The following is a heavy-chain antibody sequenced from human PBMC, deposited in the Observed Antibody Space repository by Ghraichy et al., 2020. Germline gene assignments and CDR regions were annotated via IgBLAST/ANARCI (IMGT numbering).Heavy chain of an antibody. Sequence: GGSLRLSCAASGFTFSDHYMSWIRQAPGKGLEWVSYISSSGSTIYYADSVKGRFNISRDNAKNSLYLQMNSLRAEDTAVYYCARRTRSQPTFDYWGQGTLVTVSS. V-gene: IGHV3-11*01. CDR3: ARRTRSQPTFDY. J-gene: IGHJ4*02. CDR2: ISSSGSTI. CDR1: GFTFSDHY.